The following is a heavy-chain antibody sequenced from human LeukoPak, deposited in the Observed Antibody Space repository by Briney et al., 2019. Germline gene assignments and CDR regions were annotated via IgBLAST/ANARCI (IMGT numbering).Heavy chain of an antibody. CDR1: GYTFTGSY. V-gene: IGHV1-2*02. CDR3: ARVLYSSGWYDGDY. J-gene: IGHJ4*02. Sequence: ASVKVSCKASGYTFTGSYIHWVRQAPGQGLEGVGWINPHSGDTNYAQNFQGRVTLTRDTSISTAYLDLSRLRSDDTAVYYCARVLYSSGWYDGDYWGQGTLVTVSS. D-gene: IGHD6-19*01. CDR2: INPHSGDT.